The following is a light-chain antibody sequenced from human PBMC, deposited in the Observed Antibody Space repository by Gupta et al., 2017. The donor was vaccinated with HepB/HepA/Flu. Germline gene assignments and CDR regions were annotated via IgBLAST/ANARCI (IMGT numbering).Light chain of an antibody. J-gene: IGLJ2*01. CDR3: CSYAGSYTYVI. V-gene: IGLV2-11*01. CDR2: DVS. Sequence: QSALTQPRSVSGSPGQSVTISCTGPSSAVVSYNYVSWYPQHPGKAPKRMISDVSNRPSGVPERFSGSMSGNTASLTISGLPAEDEADYYCCSYAGSYTYVIFGGGTQLTVL. CDR1: SSAVVSYNY.